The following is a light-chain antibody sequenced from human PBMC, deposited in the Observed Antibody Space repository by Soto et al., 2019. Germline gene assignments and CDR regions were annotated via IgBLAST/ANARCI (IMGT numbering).Light chain of an antibody. CDR3: QQYNNWQWT. V-gene: IGKV3-15*01. J-gene: IGKJ1*01. CDR2: GAS. Sequence: EIVMTQSPATLSVSPGERATLSCRGSQSVSSNLAWYQQKPGQAPRLLIYGASTRATGIPDRFSGSGSGTEFTHTISSLQAEDFAVYYCQQYNNWQWTFGQGTKLEIK. CDR1: QSVSSN.